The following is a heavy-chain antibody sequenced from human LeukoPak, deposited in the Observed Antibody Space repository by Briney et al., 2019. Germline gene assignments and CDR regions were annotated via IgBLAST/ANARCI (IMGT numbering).Heavy chain of an antibody. D-gene: IGHD6-13*01. V-gene: IGHV4-61*02. CDR2: IYTSGST. Sequence: PSETLSLTCTVSGGSISSGSYYWSWIRQPAGKGLEWIGRIYTSGSTNYNPSLKSRVTISVDTSKNQFSLKLSSVTAADTAVYYCARDRYSSSWYQRVIAFDIWGQGTMVTVS. CDR3: ARDRYSSSWYQRVIAFDI. CDR1: GGSISSGSYY. J-gene: IGHJ3*02.